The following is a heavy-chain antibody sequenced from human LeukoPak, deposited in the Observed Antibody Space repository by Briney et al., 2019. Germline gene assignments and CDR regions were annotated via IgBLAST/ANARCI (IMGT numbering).Heavy chain of an antibody. J-gene: IGHJ4*02. Sequence: PSETLSLTCTVSGGSISSSSYYWGWIRQPPGKGLEWIGSIYYSGSTYYNPPLKSRVTISVDTSKNQFSLKLSSVTAADTAVYYCASLNNDYLFDFENWGQGTLVTVSS. V-gene: IGHV4-39*07. CDR1: GGSISSSSYY. CDR3: ASLNNDYLFDFEN. D-gene: IGHD4-11*01. CDR2: IYYSGST.